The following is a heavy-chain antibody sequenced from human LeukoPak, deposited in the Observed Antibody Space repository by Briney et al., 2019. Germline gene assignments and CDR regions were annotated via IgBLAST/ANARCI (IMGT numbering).Heavy chain of an antibody. CDR3: ARVGNWFDP. CDR2: FYYSGTT. J-gene: IGHJ5*02. Sequence: SETLSLTCSISGAPISRNSYYWGWIRQSPGKGLEWVAIFYYSGTTFKNPSLKSRVTISVDTSQNQFSLNLKSVTAADTAVYYCARVGNWFDPWGQGTLVTVSS. CDR1: GAPISRNSYY. V-gene: IGHV4-39*01.